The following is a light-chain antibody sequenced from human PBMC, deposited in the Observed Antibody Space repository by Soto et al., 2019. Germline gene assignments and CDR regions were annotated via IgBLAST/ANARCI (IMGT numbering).Light chain of an antibody. Sequence: DIVMTQSPDSLAVSLGERATINCKSSQSLLYSSNNKNYLAWYQQKPGQPPKLLIYWASSRESGVPDRFTGSGSGTDFTLTISSLQAEDVAVYYCQQYYSHSPLTFGGGTKVEIK. CDR2: WAS. CDR3: QQYYSHSPLT. V-gene: IGKV4-1*01. CDR1: QSLLYSSNNKNY. J-gene: IGKJ4*01.